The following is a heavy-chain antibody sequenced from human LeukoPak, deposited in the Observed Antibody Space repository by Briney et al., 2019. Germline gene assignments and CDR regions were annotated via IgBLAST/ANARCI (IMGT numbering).Heavy chain of an antibody. Sequence: SETLSLTCNVSGGSISSSSYYWGWIRKPPGKGLEWIGSIYYSGSTYYNPSLKTRVTISVDTSRNQFSLNLSSMTAADTAVYYCARLQYYGSGSNTLDYWGQGTLVTVSS. CDR2: IYYSGST. D-gene: IGHD3-10*01. V-gene: IGHV4-39*01. CDR1: GGSISSSSYY. CDR3: ARLQYYGSGSNTLDY. J-gene: IGHJ4*02.